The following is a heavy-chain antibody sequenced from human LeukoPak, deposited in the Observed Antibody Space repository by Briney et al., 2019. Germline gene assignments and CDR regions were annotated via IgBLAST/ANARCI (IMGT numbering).Heavy chain of an antibody. D-gene: IGHD5-12*01. Sequence: PGGSLRLSCGASGFIFSNYGMNWVRQAPGKGLEGVSGIGGLGDRIYYADSVRGRFTISRDNSKNTLYLYMNSLRHEDTAIYYCAQDGAWLRFDSWGQGTLVTVSS. CDR2: IGGLGDRI. J-gene: IGHJ4*02. V-gene: IGHV3-23*01. CDR3: AQDGAWLRFDS. CDR1: GFIFSNYG.